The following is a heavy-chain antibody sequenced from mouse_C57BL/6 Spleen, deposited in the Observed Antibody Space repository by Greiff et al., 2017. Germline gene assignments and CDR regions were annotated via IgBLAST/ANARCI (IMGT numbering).Heavy chain of an antibody. CDR2: INPNNGGT. CDR1: GYTFTDYN. J-gene: IGHJ4*01. V-gene: IGHV1-22*01. CDR3: ARVPLYYGNYVAMDY. Sequence: EVKVVESGPELVKPGASVKMSCKASGYTFTDYNMHWVKQSHGKSLEWIGYINPNNGGTRYNQKFKGKATLTVNKSSSTAYMELRSLTSEDSAVYYCARVPLYYGNYVAMDYWGQGTSVTVSS. D-gene: IGHD2-1*01.